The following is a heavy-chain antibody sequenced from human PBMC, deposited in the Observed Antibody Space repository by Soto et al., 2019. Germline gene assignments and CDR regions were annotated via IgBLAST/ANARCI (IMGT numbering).Heavy chain of an antibody. CDR2: IIPIFGTA. Sequence: QVQLVQSGAEVKKPGSSVKVSCKASGGTFSSYAISWVRQDPGQGHEWMGGIIPIFGTANYAQKFQGRVTITADESTSTAYMELSSLRSEYTAVYYCARDKTKYCGGDCYHDYWGQGTLVTVSS. CDR1: GGTFSSYA. CDR3: ARDKTKYCGGDCYHDY. J-gene: IGHJ4*02. V-gene: IGHV1-69*01. D-gene: IGHD2-21*02.